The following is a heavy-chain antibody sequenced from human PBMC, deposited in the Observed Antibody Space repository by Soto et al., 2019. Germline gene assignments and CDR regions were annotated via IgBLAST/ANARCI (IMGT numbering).Heavy chain of an antibody. Sequence: XGTLSLTCTVSGDSFTSVSYYWSWIRQPPGKGLEWIGYIYYSGSADYNPSLGSRVTISIDTSENQFSLKLTSVTAADTAVYYCARGVGFGYYYYHMDLWGQGTTVTVSS. D-gene: IGHD3-10*01. CDR2: IYYSGSA. CDR3: ARGVGFGYYYYHMDL. J-gene: IGHJ6*02. V-gene: IGHV4-61*01. CDR1: GDSFTSVSYY.